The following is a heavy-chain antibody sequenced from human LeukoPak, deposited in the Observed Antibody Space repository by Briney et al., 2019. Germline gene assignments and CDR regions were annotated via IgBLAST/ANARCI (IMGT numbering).Heavy chain of an antibody. CDR1: GGSISSYY. J-gene: IGHJ4*02. D-gene: IGHD2-2*01. CDR3: AGGRTDIVVVPATLRNYYFDY. V-gene: IGHV4-59*12. Sequence: SETLSLTCTVSGGSISSYYWSWIRQPPGKGLEWIGYIYYSGSTNYNPSLKSRVTTSVDTSKNQCSLKLSSVTAADTAVYYCAGGRTDIVVVPATLRNYYFDYWGQGTLVTVSS. CDR2: IYYSGST.